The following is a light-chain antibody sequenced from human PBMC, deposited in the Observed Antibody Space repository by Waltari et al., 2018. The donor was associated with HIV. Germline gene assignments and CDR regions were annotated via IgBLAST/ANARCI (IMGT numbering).Light chain of an antibody. V-gene: IGLV1-51*01. J-gene: IGLJ3*02. Sequence: QSVLTQPPSVSAAPGQKVTISCSGSSSNIGNNYVTWYQQLPGTAPKLLIYDSKTRPSGIPDRFSGSKSGTSGTLAITGLQTGDEADYYCGTWDSSLSAWVFGGGTKLTVL. CDR1: SSNIGNNY. CDR2: DSK. CDR3: GTWDSSLSAWV.